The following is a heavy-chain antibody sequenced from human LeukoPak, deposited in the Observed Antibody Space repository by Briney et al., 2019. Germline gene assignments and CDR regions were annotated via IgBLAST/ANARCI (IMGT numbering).Heavy chain of an antibody. J-gene: IGHJ3*02. CDR3: ARDVGYYDSSGYDYAFDI. V-gene: IGHV4-34*01. Sequence: SETLSLTCAVYGGSFSGYYWSWIRQPPGKGLEWNGEINHSGSTNYNPSLKSRVTISVDTSKNQFSLKLSSVTAADTAVYYCARDVGYYDSSGYDYAFDIWGQGTMVTVSS. CDR1: GGSFSGYY. CDR2: INHSGST. D-gene: IGHD3-22*01.